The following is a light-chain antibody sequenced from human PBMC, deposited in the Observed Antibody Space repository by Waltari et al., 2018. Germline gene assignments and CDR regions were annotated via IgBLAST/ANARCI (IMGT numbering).Light chain of an antibody. V-gene: IGKV3-15*01. Sequence: EIVLTQSPATLSVSPGERVTLSCRASQTDNSNLAWYQQKPGQAPRLLIYGALTRATGLPARFSGSGSGTEFTLTISSMQSEDFAVYYCQQYNGWPLITFGQGTRLEIK. J-gene: IGKJ5*01. CDR1: QTDNSN. CDR2: GAL. CDR3: QQYNGWPLIT.